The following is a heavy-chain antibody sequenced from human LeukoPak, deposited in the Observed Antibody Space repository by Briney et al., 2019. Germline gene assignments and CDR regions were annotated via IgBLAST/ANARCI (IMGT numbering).Heavy chain of an antibody. V-gene: IGHV3-21*01. CDR1: GFTFSSYS. CDR2: ISGSSSYI. D-gene: IGHD3-10*01. CDR3: ARDDYYGSGSYFN. Sequence: GGSLRLSCAASGFTFSSYSMNWVRQAPGKGLEWVSSISGSSSYIYYADSVKGRFTISRDNAKNSLYLQMNSLRAEDTAVYYCARDDYYGSGSYFNWGQGTLVTVSS. J-gene: IGHJ4*02.